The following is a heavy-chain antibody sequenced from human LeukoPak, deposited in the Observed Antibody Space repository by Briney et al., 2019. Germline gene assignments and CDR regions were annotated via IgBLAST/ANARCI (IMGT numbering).Heavy chain of an antibody. J-gene: IGHJ4*02. CDR3: AKDSDFWSGYYIDY. Sequence: PGGSLRLSCAASGFTFSSYGMHWVRQAPAKGLEWVAFIRYDGSNKYYADSVKGRLTISRDNSKNTLYLQMNSLRAAETAVYYCAKDSDFWSGYYIDYWGQGTLVTVSS. CDR1: GFTFSSYG. CDR2: IRYDGSNK. D-gene: IGHD3-3*01. V-gene: IGHV3-30*02.